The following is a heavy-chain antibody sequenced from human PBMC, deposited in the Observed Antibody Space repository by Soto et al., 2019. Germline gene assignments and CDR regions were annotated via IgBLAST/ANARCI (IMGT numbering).Heavy chain of an antibody. V-gene: IGHV3-30*18. CDR2: ISYDGSNK. J-gene: IGHJ6*02. D-gene: IGHD3-22*01. Sequence: QVQLVESGGGVVQPGRSLRLSCAASGFTFSSYGMHWVRQAPGKGLEWVAVISYDGSNKYYADSVKGRFTISRDNSKNTLYLQMNSLRAEDTAVYYCAKDQYYYDRDGMDVWGQGTTVTVSS. CDR1: GFTFSSYG. CDR3: AKDQYYYDRDGMDV.